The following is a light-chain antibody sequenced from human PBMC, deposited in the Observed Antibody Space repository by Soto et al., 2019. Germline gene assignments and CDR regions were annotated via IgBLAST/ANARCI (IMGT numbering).Light chain of an antibody. CDR3: PQSGSSLT. CDR1: QSVSSSY. J-gene: IGKJ3*01. CDR2: GAS. V-gene: IGKV3-20*01. Sequence: EIVVTQSPGTLSLSPGERATLSCRASQSVSSSYLAWYQQKPGQAPRLLIYGASSRATGIPDRFSGSGSGTDFTLTISRLETEDFAVYYCPQSGSSLTFGTGTKVDIK.